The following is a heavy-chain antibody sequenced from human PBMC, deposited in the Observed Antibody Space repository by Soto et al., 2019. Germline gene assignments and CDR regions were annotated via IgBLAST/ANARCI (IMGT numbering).Heavy chain of an antibody. Sequence: GGSLRLSCAASGFTFSSYSMNWVRQAPGKGLEWVSSISSSSSYIYYADSVKGRFTISRDNAKNSLYLQMNSLRAEDTAVYYCARGNRGYSYGYPFDYWGQGTLVTVSS. CDR1: GFTFSSYS. V-gene: IGHV3-21*01. CDR2: ISSSSSYI. D-gene: IGHD5-18*01. J-gene: IGHJ4*02. CDR3: ARGNRGYSYGYPFDY.